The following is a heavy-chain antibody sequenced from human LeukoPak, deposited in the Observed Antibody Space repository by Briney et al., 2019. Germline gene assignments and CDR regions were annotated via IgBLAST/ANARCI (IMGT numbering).Heavy chain of an antibody. D-gene: IGHD4-23*01. Sequence: SGTLSLTCAVSGGSIASSYWWTWVRQPPGKGLEWIGEIYHSGSTNYNPSLRSRVAISVDKSDNQFSLKLNSMTAADTAVYYCARNAGNSDVDYWGQGTLVTVSS. V-gene: IGHV4-4*02. CDR3: ARNAGNSDVDY. CDR2: IYHSGST. J-gene: IGHJ4*02. CDR1: GGSIASSYW.